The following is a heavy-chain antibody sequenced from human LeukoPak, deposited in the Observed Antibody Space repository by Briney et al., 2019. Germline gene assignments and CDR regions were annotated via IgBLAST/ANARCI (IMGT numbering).Heavy chain of an antibody. CDR1: GFTFTEYW. D-gene: IGHD2-15*01. J-gene: IGHJ4*02. Sequence: GGSLRLSCAASGFTFTEYWMSWVRQAPGKGLEWVANIKEDGSEKHYVDSVKGRFTISRDDATKSLYLQMNSLRAEDTALYYCARDSRPRGGSCFDNWGQGTLVTVSS. V-gene: IGHV3-7*01. CDR2: IKEDGSEK. CDR3: ARDSRPRGGSCFDN.